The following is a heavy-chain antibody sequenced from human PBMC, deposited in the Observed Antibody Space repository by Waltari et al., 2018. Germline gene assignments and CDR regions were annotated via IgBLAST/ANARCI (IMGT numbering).Heavy chain of an antibody. CDR2: MNPNSGNT. Sequence: WVRQATGQGLEWMGWMNPNSGNTGYAQKFQGRVTITRNTSISTAYMELSSLRSEDTAVYYCARGRYDYGDYGAFDIWGQGTMVTVSS. CDR3: ARGRYDYGDYGAFDI. D-gene: IGHD4-17*01. V-gene: IGHV1-8*03. J-gene: IGHJ3*02.